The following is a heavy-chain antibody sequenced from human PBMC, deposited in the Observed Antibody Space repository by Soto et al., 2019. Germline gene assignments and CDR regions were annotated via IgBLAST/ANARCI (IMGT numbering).Heavy chain of an antibody. CDR2: INHSGST. CDR3: TRGYCTSNSCHCYYDY. CDR1: GGSFSGYY. D-gene: IGHD2-2*01. V-gene: IGHV4-34*01. Sequence: PSETLSLTCAVYGGSFSGYYWSWIRQTPGKGLEWIGEINHSGSTNYNPSLKSRVTISVDTSKNLFSLKLSSVAAADTAVYYCTRGYCTSNSCHCYYDYWGQGTPVTVSS. J-gene: IGHJ4*02.